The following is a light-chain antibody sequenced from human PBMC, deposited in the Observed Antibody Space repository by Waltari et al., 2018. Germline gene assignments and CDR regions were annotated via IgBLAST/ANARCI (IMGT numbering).Light chain of an antibody. Sequence: QSALTQPASVSGSPGQSITVSCPGTSSDVGPYNSVFWYQQHPGKAPKLIIYDVVKRPSGVSDRFSGSKSGNTASLTISGLQAEDEADYYCSSRRSGSTLVFGGGTKVTVL. CDR3: SSRRSGSTLV. CDR1: SSDVGPYNS. J-gene: IGLJ3*02. CDR2: DVV. V-gene: IGLV2-14*03.